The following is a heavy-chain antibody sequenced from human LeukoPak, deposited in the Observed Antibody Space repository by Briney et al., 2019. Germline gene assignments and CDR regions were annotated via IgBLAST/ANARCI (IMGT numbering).Heavy chain of an antibody. CDR1: GFTFITYG. D-gene: IGHD2-21*01. Sequence: GRSLRLSCAASGFTFITYGMHWVRQAPGKGLEWVAVIWYDGSNKYYADSVKGRFTISRDNSKNTLYLQMNSLRAEDTAVYYCARDGESRAFDIWGQGTMFTVSS. J-gene: IGHJ3*02. CDR3: ARDGESRAFDI. CDR2: IWYDGSNK. V-gene: IGHV3-33*01.